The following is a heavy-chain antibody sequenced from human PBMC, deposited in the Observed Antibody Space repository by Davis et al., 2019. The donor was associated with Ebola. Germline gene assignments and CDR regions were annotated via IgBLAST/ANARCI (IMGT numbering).Heavy chain of an antibody. CDR1: GYTLTELS. CDR2: ISYDGSNK. J-gene: IGHJ4*02. V-gene: IGHV3-30-3*02. Sequence: SCKVSGYTLTELSMHWVRQAPGKGLEWVAVISYDGSNKYYADSVKGRFTISRDNSKNTLYLQMNSLRAEDTAVYYCAKDRRSNYPDGDYWGQGTLVTVSS. CDR3: AKDRRSNYPDGDY. D-gene: IGHD4-11*01.